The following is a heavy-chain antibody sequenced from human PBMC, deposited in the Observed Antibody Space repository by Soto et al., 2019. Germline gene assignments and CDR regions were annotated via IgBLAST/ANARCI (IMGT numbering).Heavy chain of an antibody. V-gene: IGHV1-18*01. J-gene: IGHJ6*02. CDR3: ARDRSSLERLRCFYFYYGLDV. CDR1: GYTFTSYG. Sequence: ASVKVSCKASGYTFTSYGISWVRQAPGQGLEWMGWISAYNGNTNYAQKLQGRVTMTTDTSTSTAYMELRSLRSDDTAVYYCARDRSSLERLRCFYFYYGLDVWGQGTTVTVSS. CDR2: ISAYNGNT. D-gene: IGHD3-3*01.